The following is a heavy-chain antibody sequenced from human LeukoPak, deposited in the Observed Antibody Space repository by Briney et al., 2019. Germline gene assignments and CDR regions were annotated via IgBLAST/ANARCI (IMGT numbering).Heavy chain of an antibody. V-gene: IGHV4-34*01. Sequence: SETLSRTCAVYGGSFSGYYWSWIRQPPGKGLEWIGEINHSGSTNYNPSLKSRVTISVDTSKNQFSLKLSSVTAADTAVYYCARARKQFGYYYGMDVWGQGTTVTVSS. CDR1: GGSFSGYY. CDR3: ARARKQFGYYYGMDV. CDR2: INHSGST. J-gene: IGHJ6*02. D-gene: IGHD3-10*01.